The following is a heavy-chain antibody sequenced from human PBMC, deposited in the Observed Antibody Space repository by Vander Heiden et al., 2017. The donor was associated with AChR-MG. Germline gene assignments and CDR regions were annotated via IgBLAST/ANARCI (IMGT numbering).Heavy chain of an antibody. V-gene: IGHV1-69*01. J-gene: IGHJ5*02. CDR1: GGTFSSYA. D-gene: IGHD3-10*01. CDR2: IIPIFGTA. Sequence: QVQLVQSGAEVKKPGSSVKVSCKASGGTFSSYAISWVRQAPGQGLEWMGGIIPIFGTANYAKKFQGRVTITADESTSTAYRELSSLRSEETAVYYCALFIDYVAGRPSDNWFDPWGQGTLVTVSS. CDR3: ALFIDYVAGRPSDNWFDP.